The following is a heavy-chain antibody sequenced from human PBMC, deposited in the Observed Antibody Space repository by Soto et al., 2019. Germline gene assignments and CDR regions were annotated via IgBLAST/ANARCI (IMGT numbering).Heavy chain of an antibody. Sequence: GESLKISCQASGYSFTTYWIAWVRQTPGRGLEWMGIIYPGDSEIKYSPSFDGQVTFSVDKSTSTAYLQWSSLNASDTAMYYCARREQNGYSCYWGQGTLVTSPQ. J-gene: IGHJ4*02. CDR2: IYPGDSEI. D-gene: IGHD2-21*01. CDR3: ARREQNGYSCY. V-gene: IGHV5-51*01. CDR1: GYSFTTYW.